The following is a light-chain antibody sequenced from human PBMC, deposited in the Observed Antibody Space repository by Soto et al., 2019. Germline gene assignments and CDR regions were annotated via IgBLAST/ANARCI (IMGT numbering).Light chain of an antibody. CDR1: QNIRSNY. CDR2: GSS. CDR3: QQYGYSPLT. V-gene: IGKV3-20*01. Sequence: EIVLTQSPGTLSLSQGERATLSCRASQNIRSNYVAWYQQKPGQAPRLLIFGSSSTATGIPDRFSASGSGTDFTLTISRLEPEDFAVYYCQQYGYSPLTFGGGTKVDIK. J-gene: IGKJ4*01.